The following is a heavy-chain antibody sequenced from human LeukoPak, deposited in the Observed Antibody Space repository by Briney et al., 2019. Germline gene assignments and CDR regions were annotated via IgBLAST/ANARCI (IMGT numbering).Heavy chain of an antibody. CDR2: IKQDGSEK. V-gene: IGHV3-7*01. CDR1: GFTFSSYW. CDR3: AKDRMATIIGEFDY. J-gene: IGHJ4*02. Sequence: GGSLRLSCAASGFTFSSYWMSWVRQAPGKGLGWVANIKQDGSEKYYVDSVKGRFTISRDSSKNTVYLQMNSLRAEDTAVYYCAKDRMATIIGEFDYWGQGTLVTVSS. D-gene: IGHD5-24*01.